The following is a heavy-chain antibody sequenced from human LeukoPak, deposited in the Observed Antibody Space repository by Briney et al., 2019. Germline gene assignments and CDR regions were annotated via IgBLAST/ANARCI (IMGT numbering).Heavy chain of an antibody. Sequence: ASVKVSCKASGGTFSSYTIRWVRQAPGQGLEWMGRIIPILGIANYAQKFQGRVTITADKSTSTAYMELSSLRSEDTAVYYCARGTVVVPADYWGQGTLVTVSS. CDR1: GGTFSSYT. D-gene: IGHD2-2*01. CDR2: IIPILGIA. J-gene: IGHJ4*02. V-gene: IGHV1-69*02. CDR3: ARGTVVVPADY.